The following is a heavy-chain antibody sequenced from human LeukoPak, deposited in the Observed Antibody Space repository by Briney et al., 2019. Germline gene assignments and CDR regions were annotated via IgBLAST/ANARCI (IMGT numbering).Heavy chain of an antibody. Sequence: SETLSLTCTVSGGSISSGSYYWSWIRQPAGTGLEWIGRIYTSGSTNYNPSLKSRVTISVDTSKNQSSLKLSSVTAADTAVYYCARAGDGYNSNFDYWGQGTLVTVSS. CDR2: IYTSGST. D-gene: IGHD5-24*01. CDR3: ARAGDGYNSNFDY. J-gene: IGHJ4*02. CDR1: GGSISSGSYY. V-gene: IGHV4-61*02.